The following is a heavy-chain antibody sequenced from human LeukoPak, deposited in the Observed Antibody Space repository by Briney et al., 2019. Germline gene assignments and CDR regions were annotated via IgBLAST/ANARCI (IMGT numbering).Heavy chain of an antibody. D-gene: IGHD7-27*01. CDR3: TRPTNWGYAFDI. Sequence: SVKVSCKASGGTFSSYTISWVRQAPGQGLEWMGRIIPILGIANYAQKFQGRVTITADKSTSTAYMELSSLRSEDTAVYYCTRPTNWGYAFDIWGQGTMVTVSS. CDR2: IIPILGIA. CDR1: GGTFSSYT. J-gene: IGHJ3*02. V-gene: IGHV1-69*02.